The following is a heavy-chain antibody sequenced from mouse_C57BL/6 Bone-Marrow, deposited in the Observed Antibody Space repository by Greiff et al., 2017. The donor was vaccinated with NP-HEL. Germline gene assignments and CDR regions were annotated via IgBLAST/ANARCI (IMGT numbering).Heavy chain of an antibody. V-gene: IGHV1-18*01. CDR3: ARTTTVVAPGYFDV. Sequence: EVQLQQSGPELVKPGASVKIPCKASGYTFTDYNMDWVKQSHGKSLEWIGDINPNNGGTIYNQKFKGKATLTVDKSSSTAYMELRSLTSEDTAVYYCARTTTVVAPGYFDVWGTGTTVTVSS. J-gene: IGHJ1*03. CDR2: INPNNGGT. CDR1: GYTFTDYN. D-gene: IGHD1-1*01.